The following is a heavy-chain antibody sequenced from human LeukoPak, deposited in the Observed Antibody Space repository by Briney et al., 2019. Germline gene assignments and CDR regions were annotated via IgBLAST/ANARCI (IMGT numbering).Heavy chain of an antibody. V-gene: IGHV4-59*01. CDR2: ISNSGTT. J-gene: IGHJ5*02. Sequence: SETLSPTSTVSGGSLNALDWTSIPQAPGHGLEWIGYISNSGTTDYNPSLQRRVTMSLDTSKPEFSLTLTSVTAADTAMYYCARVVRGALTSILFDLWGQGTLVSVFS. CDR1: GGSLNALD. D-gene: IGHD3-10*02. CDR3: ARVVRGALTSILFDL.